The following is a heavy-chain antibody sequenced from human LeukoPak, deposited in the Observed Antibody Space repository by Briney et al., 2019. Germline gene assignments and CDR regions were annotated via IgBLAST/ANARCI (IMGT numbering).Heavy chain of an antibody. CDR2: IFYSGTT. V-gene: IGHV4-59*08. D-gene: IGHD3-10*01. CDR3: ARPIWFGESPGLHAFDI. CDR1: GGAISGYY. Sequence: SETLSLTCTVSGGAISGYYWSWIRQPPGKGLEWLGYIFYSGTTNYNPSLKSRVTISVDTSKKRFSLKLSSVTAADTAVYYCARPIWFGESPGLHAFDIWGQGTMVTVSS. J-gene: IGHJ3*02.